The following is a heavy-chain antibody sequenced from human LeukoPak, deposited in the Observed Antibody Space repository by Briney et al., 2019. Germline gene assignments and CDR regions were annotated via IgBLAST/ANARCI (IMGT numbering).Heavy chain of an antibody. CDR3: AVGGYQDDYYYYYGMDV. D-gene: IGHD2-2*01. V-gene: IGHV4-59*01. CDR1: GGSLSSYY. CDR2: IYYSGST. J-gene: IGHJ6*02. Sequence: SETLSLTCTVSGGSLSSYYWSWLRQPPGKGLEWSGYIYYSGSTNYNPSLKSRVTISVDTSKNQFSLKLSSVTAADTAVYYCAVGGYQDDYYYYYGMDVWGQGTTVTVSS.